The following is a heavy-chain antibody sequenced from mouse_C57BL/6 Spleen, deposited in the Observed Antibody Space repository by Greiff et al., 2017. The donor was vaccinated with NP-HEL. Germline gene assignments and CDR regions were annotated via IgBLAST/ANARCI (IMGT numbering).Heavy chain of an antibody. V-gene: IGHV1-52*01. Sequence: QVQLQQPGAELVRPGSSVKLSCKASGYTFTSYWMHWVKQRPIQGLEWIGNIDPSDSETHYNQKFKDKATLTVDKSSSTAYMQLSSLTSEDSAVYYCARVGITTVVGDWYFDVWGTGTTVTVSS. CDR2: IDPSDSET. J-gene: IGHJ1*03. D-gene: IGHD1-1*01. CDR1: GYTFTSYW. CDR3: ARVGITTVVGDWYFDV.